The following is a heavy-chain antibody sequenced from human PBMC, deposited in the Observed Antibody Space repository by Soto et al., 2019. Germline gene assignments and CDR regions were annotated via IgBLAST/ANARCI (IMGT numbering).Heavy chain of an antibody. CDR3: ATHCFVRVCSFRVFDY. Sequence: EVQLVESGGNLVQPGGSLRLSCAASGFTFRRHFMTWVRKVPGKGLEWVANLNQDGSEENYVDSVKGRFAISRDNSKNSLYLQMNSLIAEDTAVYYCATHCFVRVCSFRVFDYWGQGALVTVSS. D-gene: IGHD3-10*02. J-gene: IGHJ4*02. CDR1: GFTFRRHF. CDR2: LNQDGSEE. V-gene: IGHV3-7*01.